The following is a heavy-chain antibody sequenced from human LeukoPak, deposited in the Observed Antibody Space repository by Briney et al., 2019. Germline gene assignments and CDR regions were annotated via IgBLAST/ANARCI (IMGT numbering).Heavy chain of an antibody. CDR1: GFTFSIYS. J-gene: IGHJ5*02. V-gene: IGHV3-48*01. CDR2: ISSSSSTI. Sequence: GGSLRLSCAASGFTFSIYSMNWVRQAPGKGLEWVSYISSSSSTIYYADSVKGRFTISRDNAKNSLYLQMNSLRAEDTAVYYCAKGTDYYGSGSPSWFDPWGQGTLVTVSS. CDR3: AKGTDYYGSGSPSWFDP. D-gene: IGHD3-10*01.